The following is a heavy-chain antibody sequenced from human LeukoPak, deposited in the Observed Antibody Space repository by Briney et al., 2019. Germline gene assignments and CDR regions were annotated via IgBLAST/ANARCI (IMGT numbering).Heavy chain of an antibody. CDR2: ISSSSSYI. V-gene: IGHV3-21*01. CDR3: ARHRYYYDSSGSPHFVY. J-gene: IGHJ4*02. Sequence: GGSLRLSCAASGFTFSSYSTNWVRQAPGEGLEWFSSISSSSSYIYYADSVKGRFTISRDNAKNSLYLQMNSLRAEDRAVYYCARHRYYYDSSGSPHFVYWGQGTLVTVSS. CDR1: GFTFSSYS. D-gene: IGHD3-22*01.